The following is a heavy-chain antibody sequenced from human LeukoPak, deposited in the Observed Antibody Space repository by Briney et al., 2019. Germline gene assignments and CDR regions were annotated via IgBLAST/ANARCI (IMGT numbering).Heavy chain of an antibody. D-gene: IGHD3-22*01. V-gene: IGHV3-23*01. Sequence: GGSLRLSCAASGFTFSGYAMGWVRQVPGKGLEWISAIGGNGVSTYYANSVKGRFAISRDNSKNTLYLQIYSLGADDTAVFYCARLRWTSGYYIDSWGQGILVTVSS. CDR3: ARLRWTSGYYIDS. CDR2: IGGNGVST. CDR1: GFTFSGYA. J-gene: IGHJ4*02.